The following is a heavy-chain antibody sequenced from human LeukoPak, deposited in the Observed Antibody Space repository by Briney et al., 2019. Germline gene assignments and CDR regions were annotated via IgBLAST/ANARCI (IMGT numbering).Heavy chain of an antibody. Sequence: SETLSLTCTVSGGSISSGSYYWSWIRQPAGKGLEWIGRIYTSGSTNYNPSLESRVTISLDTSKNQFSLKLSSVTAADTAVYYCARVCLEGFGELLEVYYMDVWGKGTTVTISS. J-gene: IGHJ6*03. CDR3: ARVCLEGFGELLEVYYMDV. CDR2: IYTSGST. V-gene: IGHV4-61*02. D-gene: IGHD3-10*01. CDR1: GGSISSGSYY.